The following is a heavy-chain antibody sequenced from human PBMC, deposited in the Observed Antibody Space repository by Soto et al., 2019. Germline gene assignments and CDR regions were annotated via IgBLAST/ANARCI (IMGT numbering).Heavy chain of an antibody. CDR2: IYYSGST. V-gene: IGHV4-39*01. D-gene: IGHD2-15*01. J-gene: IGHJ3*02. CDR1: GGSISSSSYY. CDR3: SRPSPRYCSGGSCLEFPDAFDI. Sequence: SETLSLTCTVSGGSISSSSYYWGWIRQPPGKGLEWIGSIYYSGSTYYNPSLKSRVTISVDTSTNQFSLKLSSVTAADTAVYYCSRPSPRYCSGGSCLEFPDAFDIWGQGTMVT.